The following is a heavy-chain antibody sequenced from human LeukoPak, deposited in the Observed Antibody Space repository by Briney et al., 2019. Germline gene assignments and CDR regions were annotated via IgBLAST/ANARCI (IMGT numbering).Heavy chain of an antibody. CDR2: MNPNSGNT. CDR1: GYTFTSYD. Sequence: EASVKVSCKASGYTFTSYDINWVRQATGQGLEWMGCMNPNSGNTGYAQKFQGRVTMTRDSSINTAYMELSNLRSEDTAMYYCARFTQTYYYDSSAFFLGFWGQGNLVTVSS. CDR3: ARFTQTYYYDSSAFFLGF. J-gene: IGHJ4*02. V-gene: IGHV1-8*01. D-gene: IGHD3-22*01.